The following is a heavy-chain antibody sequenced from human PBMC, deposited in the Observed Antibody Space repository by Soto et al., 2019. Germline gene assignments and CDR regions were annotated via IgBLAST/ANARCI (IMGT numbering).Heavy chain of an antibody. V-gene: IGHV4-34*01. J-gene: IGHJ3*01. D-gene: IGHD5-12*01. CDR2: INHSGST. CDR3: ATELATPTAX. CDR1: GGSFSGYY. Sequence: PSETLSLTCAVYGGSFSGYYWSWIRQPPGKGLEWILEINHSGSTNSNPSLKSRVTISVDTSKNQFSLKLSSVTAADTAVYYCATELATPTAXWGQGTMVTVS.